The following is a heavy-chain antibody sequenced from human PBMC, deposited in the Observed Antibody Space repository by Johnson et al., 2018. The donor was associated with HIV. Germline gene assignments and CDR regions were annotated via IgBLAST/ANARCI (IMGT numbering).Heavy chain of an antibody. Sequence: VQLVEYGGGLVQPGRSLRLSCAASGFTFDDYAMHWVRLAPGKGLEWVSGISWNSGSIDYADSVKGRFTISRDNAKDSLFLQMNTLRAEDTALYYCVKDIWQYMYGAFDIWGQGTMVTVSS. CDR1: GFTFDDYA. J-gene: IGHJ3*02. CDR2: ISWNSGSI. CDR3: VKDIWQYMYGAFDI. D-gene: IGHD2-8*01. V-gene: IGHV3-9*01.